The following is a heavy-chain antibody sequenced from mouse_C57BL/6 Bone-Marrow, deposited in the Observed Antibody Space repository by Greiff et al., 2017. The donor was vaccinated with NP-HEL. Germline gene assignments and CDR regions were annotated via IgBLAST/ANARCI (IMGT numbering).Heavy chain of an antibody. CDR2: IYPGDGDT. CDR1: GYAFSSSW. CDR3: AIGWLHIDY. D-gene: IGHD2-3*01. Sequence: QVQLQQSGPELVKPGASVKISCKASGYAFSSSWMNWVKQRPGKGLEWIGRIYPGDGDTNYNGKFKGKATLTADKSSSTAYMQLSSLTSEDSAVYYCAIGWLHIDYWGQGTTLTVSS. V-gene: IGHV1-82*01. J-gene: IGHJ2*01.